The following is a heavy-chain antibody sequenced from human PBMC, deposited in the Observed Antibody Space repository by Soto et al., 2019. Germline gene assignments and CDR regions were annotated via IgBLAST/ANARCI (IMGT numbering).Heavy chain of an antibody. V-gene: IGHV4-59*01. CDR3: ARDGYDGSGSPYPAF. D-gene: IGHD3-10*01. CDR2: IYYLGST. J-gene: IGHJ4*02. Sequence: SETLSLTCNVSGGSMSEYFWSWIRQSPRKGLEWIGYIYYLGSTDYNPSLKSRVTISVDTSKRQFSLRLTSVTAADTAVYYCARDGYDGSGSPYPAFWGPGTQVTVSS. CDR1: GGSMSEYF.